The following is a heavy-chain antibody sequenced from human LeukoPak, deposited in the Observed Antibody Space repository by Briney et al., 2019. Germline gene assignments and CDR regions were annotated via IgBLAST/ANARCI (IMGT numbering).Heavy chain of an antibody. D-gene: IGHD5/OR15-5a*01. CDR2: ISAYNGNT. Sequence: APVKVSCKASGYTFTSYGISWVRQAPGQGLEWMGWISAYNGNTNYAQKLQGRVTMTTDASTSTAYMELRSLRSDDTAVYYCARDHPARLSSDPWGQGTLVTVSS. CDR3: ARDHPARLSSDP. V-gene: IGHV1-18*01. CDR1: GYTFTSYG. J-gene: IGHJ5*02.